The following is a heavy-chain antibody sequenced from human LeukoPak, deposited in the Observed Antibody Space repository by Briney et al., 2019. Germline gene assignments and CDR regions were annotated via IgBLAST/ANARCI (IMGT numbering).Heavy chain of an antibody. J-gene: IGHJ4*02. D-gene: IGHD5-24*01. V-gene: IGHV4-39*01. CDR3: VRHISTNTGYFDS. CDR1: GGSINSHSYY. CDR2: VYYDGTS. Sequence: PETLSLTCTVSGGSINSHSYYWGWIRQPPGKGLEWIGSVYYDGTSYSNPSLKSRAAVFVDTSRDQFSLDLSFVTAADTALYYCVRHISTNTGYFDSCGQGTLVSVSS.